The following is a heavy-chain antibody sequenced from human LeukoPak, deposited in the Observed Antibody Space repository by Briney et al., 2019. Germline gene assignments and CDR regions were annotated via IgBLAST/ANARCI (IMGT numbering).Heavy chain of an antibody. D-gene: IGHD6-13*01. J-gene: IGHJ4*02. CDR1: GFTLSSYS. V-gene: IGHV3-49*04. CDR2: IRSKAYGGTT. CDR3: TIIAAAEY. Sequence: GGSLRLSCAASGFTLSSYSMNWVRQAPGKGLEWVGFIRSKAYGGTTEYAASVKGRFTISRDDSKSIAYLQMNSLKTEDTAVYYCTIIAAAEYWGQGTLVTVSS.